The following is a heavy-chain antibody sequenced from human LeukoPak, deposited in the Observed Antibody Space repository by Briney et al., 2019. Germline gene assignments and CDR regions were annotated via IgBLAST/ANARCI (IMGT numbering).Heavy chain of an antibody. J-gene: IGHJ4*02. CDR1: GFTFGDYA. V-gene: IGHV3-49*04. CDR3: SRDWGTDYDSSGYYPNY. D-gene: IGHD3-22*01. CDR2: IRSKAYGGTT. Sequence: GGSLRLSCTASGFTFGDYAMSWVRQAPGKGLEWVGFIRSKAYGGTTEYAASVKGRFTISRDDSKSIAHLQMNSLKTEDTAVCYCSRDWGTDYDSSGYYPNYWGQGTLVTVSS.